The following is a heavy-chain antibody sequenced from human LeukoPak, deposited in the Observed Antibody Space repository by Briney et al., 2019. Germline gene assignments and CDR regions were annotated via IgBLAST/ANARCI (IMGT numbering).Heavy chain of an antibody. CDR2: ISYDGGNK. Sequence: PGGSLRLSCAASGFTFSSYGMHWVRQAPGKGLEWVAVISYDGGNKYYADSVKGRFTISRDNSKNTLYPQMNSLRAEDTAVYYCAKDGQWLVLSYFDYWGQGTLVTVSS. J-gene: IGHJ4*02. CDR3: AKDGQWLVLSYFDY. D-gene: IGHD6-19*01. CDR1: GFTFSSYG. V-gene: IGHV3-30*18.